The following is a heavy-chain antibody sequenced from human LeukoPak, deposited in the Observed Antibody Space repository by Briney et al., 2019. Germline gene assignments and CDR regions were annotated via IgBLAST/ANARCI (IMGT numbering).Heavy chain of an antibody. D-gene: IGHD1-20*01. CDR1: GFTFSTYS. Sequence: PGGSLRLSCAASGFTFSTYSMNWVRQAPGKGLEWVSSISSSSTYIYYADSMKGRFTISRDNAKNSLCLQMNSLRAEDTAVYYCARESITGHRDFDYWGQGALVTVSS. J-gene: IGHJ4*02. CDR2: ISSSSTYI. CDR3: ARESITGHRDFDY. V-gene: IGHV3-21*01.